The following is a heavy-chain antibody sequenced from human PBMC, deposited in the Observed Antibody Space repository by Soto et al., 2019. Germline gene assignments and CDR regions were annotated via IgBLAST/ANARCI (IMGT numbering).Heavy chain of an antibody. J-gene: IGHJ4*02. V-gene: IGHV3-48*03. CDR2: ISSAGDSS. Sequence: EVQLVESGGGLAQPGGSVRLSCAASGFTFSSYEMNWVRQAPGKTLEWVSYISSAGDSSYYADSVKSRFTISRDNAKNSLYLQMNSLRVEDTAVYHCARVYCSTTTCHVQAFDSWGQGTLVTVSS. CDR1: GFTFSSYE. D-gene: IGHD2-2*01. CDR3: ARVYCSTTTCHVQAFDS.